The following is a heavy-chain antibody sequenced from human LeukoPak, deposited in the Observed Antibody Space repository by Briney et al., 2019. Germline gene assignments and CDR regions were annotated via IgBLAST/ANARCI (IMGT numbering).Heavy chain of an antibody. J-gene: IGHJ4*02. V-gene: IGHV1-69*13. CDR1: GGTFSSYA. D-gene: IGHD2-2*01. Sequence: SVKVSCKASGGTFSSYAISWVRQAPGQGLEWMGGIIPIFGTANYAQKFQGRVTITADESTSTAYMELSSLRSEDTAVYHCARGYCSSTSCYASNDYWGQGTLVTVSS. CDR2: IIPIFGTA. CDR3: ARGYCSSTSCYASNDY.